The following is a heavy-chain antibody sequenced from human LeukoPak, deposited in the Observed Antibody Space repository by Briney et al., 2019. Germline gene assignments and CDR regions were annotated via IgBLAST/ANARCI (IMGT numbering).Heavy chain of an antibody. CDR3: ARGQGYCSSTSCPGEVDY. CDR1: GGSFSGYY. J-gene: IGHJ4*02. V-gene: IGHV4-34*01. CDR2: INHSGST. Sequence: SETLSLTCAVYGGSFSGYYWSWIRQPPGKGLEWIGEINHSGSTNYNPSLKSRVTISVDTSKNQFSLKLSSVTAADTAVYYCARGQGYCSSTSCPGEVDYWGQGTLVTVSS. D-gene: IGHD2-2*01.